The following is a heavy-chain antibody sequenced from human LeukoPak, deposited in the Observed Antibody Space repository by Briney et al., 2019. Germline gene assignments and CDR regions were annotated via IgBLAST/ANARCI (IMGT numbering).Heavy chain of an antibody. CDR3: ATRGGPPYSGSYRNWFDP. Sequence: ASVKVSCKAPGYTFSNYDITWVRQATGQGLEWMGWMNPNSGNTGYAQKFQGRITMTRNTSISIAYMELSSLRSEDTAVYYCATRGGPPYSGSYRNWFDPWGQGTLVTVSS. V-gene: IGHV1-8*01. CDR1: GYTFSNYD. CDR2: MNPNSGNT. J-gene: IGHJ5*02. D-gene: IGHD1-26*01.